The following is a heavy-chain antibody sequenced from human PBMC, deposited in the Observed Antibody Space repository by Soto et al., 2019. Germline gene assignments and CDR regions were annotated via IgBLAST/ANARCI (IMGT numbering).Heavy chain of an antibody. D-gene: IGHD5-18*01. Sequence: VGSLRLSCAASGFIFSGSAFHWVRQAPGKGLEWVGRIRSKANSYATSYGASVKGRFTISRDDSKSTTYLQINGLKTDDTAVYYCTRHGGWDTTMLNSLGHWGQGALVTVSS. J-gene: IGHJ4*02. CDR1: GFIFSGSA. CDR2: IRSKANSYAT. CDR3: TRHGGWDTTMLNSLGH. V-gene: IGHV3-73*01.